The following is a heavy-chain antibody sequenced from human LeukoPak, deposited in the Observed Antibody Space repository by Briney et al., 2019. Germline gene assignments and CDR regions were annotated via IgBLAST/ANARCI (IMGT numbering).Heavy chain of an antibody. V-gene: IGHV1-2*02. J-gene: IGHJ4*02. D-gene: IGHD3-10*02. Sequence: ASVKVSCKASGYTFTGYFMHWVRQGPGQGFEWMGWINPNSGDTNYAQKFQRRVSMTRDTSISTVYMELSSLRSDDTAVYYCGRDVRHTYDYWGQGTLVTVSS. CDR1: GYTFTGYF. CDR2: INPNSGDT. CDR3: GRDVRHTYDY.